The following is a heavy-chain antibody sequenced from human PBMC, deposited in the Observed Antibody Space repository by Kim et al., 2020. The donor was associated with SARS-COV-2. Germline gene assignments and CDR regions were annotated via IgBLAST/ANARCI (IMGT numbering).Heavy chain of an antibody. V-gene: IGHV3-64*01. J-gene: IGHJ5*02. CDR2: ISSNGGST. CDR3: ARARLTLRLGELLRIGWFDP. Sequence: GGSLRLSCAASGFTFSSYAMHWVRQAPGKGLEYVSAISSNGGSTYYANSVKGRFTISRDNSKNTLYLQMGSLRAEDMAVYYCARARLTLRLGELLRIGWFDPWGQGTLVTVSS. CDR1: GFTFSSYA. D-gene: IGHD3-16*01.